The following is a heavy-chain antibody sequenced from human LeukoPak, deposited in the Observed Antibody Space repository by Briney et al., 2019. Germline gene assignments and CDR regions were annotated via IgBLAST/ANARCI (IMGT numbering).Heavy chain of an antibody. Sequence: GGSLRLSCVVSGFTVSNNYMSWVRQAPRKGLEWVSLIYSGGSTYYADSVKGRFTISRDNAKNSLYLQINSLRAEDTAVYYCARSSYSSSSSVWGQGTMVTVSS. D-gene: IGHD6-6*01. CDR3: ARSSYSSSSSV. CDR1: GFTVSNNY. V-gene: IGHV3-53*01. J-gene: IGHJ3*01. CDR2: IYSGGST.